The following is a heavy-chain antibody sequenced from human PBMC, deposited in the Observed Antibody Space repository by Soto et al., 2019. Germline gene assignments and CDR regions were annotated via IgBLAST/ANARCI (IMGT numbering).Heavy chain of an antibody. CDR2: ISAYNGNA. CDR1: GYTFTSYG. Sequence: ASVNVSCKASGYTFTSYGISWVRQAPGQGLEWMGWISAYNGNANYAQKLQGRVTMTTDTSTSTAYMEVRSLRSDDTAVYYCAREGHGLVEVVPAAISEYYYYGMDVWGQGTTVTVSS. J-gene: IGHJ6*02. CDR3: AREGHGLVEVVPAAISEYYYYGMDV. D-gene: IGHD2-2*02. V-gene: IGHV1-18*04.